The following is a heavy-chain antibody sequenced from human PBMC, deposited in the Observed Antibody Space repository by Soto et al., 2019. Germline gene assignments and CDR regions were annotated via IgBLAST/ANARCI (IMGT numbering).Heavy chain of an antibody. D-gene: IGHD1-7*01. CDR2: IHNSGTT. J-gene: IGHJ4*02. CDR1: GGSINSGFYY. V-gene: IGHV4-31*03. CDR3: ASDELGNLGPD. Sequence: KTSEPPSLTCSVSGGSINSGFYYWTWIRQFPGKGLEWIGYIHNSGTTYYKPSLKSRVDTSIDTSKNQFSLTMSSVTAADTAVYYCASDELGNLGPDWGQGNTVTVYS.